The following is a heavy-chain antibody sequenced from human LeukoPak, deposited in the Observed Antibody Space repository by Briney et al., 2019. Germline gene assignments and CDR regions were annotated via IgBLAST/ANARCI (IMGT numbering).Heavy chain of an antibody. CDR2: INHSGST. Sequence: SETLSLTCAVYGGSFSGYYWSWIRQPPGKGLEWIGEINHSGSTNYNPSLKSRVTISADTSKNQFSLKLSSVTAADTAVYYCARVTGYRLEDYFDYWGQGTLVTVSS. CDR1: GGSFSGYY. CDR3: ARVTGYRLEDYFDY. J-gene: IGHJ4*02. V-gene: IGHV4-34*01. D-gene: IGHD6-13*01.